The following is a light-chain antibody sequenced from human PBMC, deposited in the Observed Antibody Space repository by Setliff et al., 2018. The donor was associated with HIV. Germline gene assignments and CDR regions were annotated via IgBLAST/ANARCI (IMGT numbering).Light chain of an antibody. CDR3: SSYAGSNNWV. Sequence: QSALTQPPSASGSPGQSVTISCTGTSSDVGTYDYVSWYQQHPGKAPKLMMSEVTKRPSGVPDRFSGSKSCNTASLTVSGLQVEDEADYYCSSYAGSNNWVFGGGTKVTVL. V-gene: IGLV2-8*01. J-gene: IGLJ3*02. CDR2: EVT. CDR1: SSDVGTYDY.